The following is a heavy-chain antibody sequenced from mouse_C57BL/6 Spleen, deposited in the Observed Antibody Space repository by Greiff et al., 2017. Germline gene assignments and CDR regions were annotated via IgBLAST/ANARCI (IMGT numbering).Heavy chain of an antibody. J-gene: IGHJ2*01. CDR1: GFTFSSYG. D-gene: IGHD1-1*01. CDR2: ISSGGSYT. CDR3: ARHPITTVVARYFDY. Sequence: EVKLMESGGDLVKPGGSLKLSCAASGFTFSSYGMSWVRQTPDKRLEWVATISSGGSYTYYPDSVKGRFTISRDNAKNTLYLQMSSLKSEDTAMYYWARHPITTVVARYFDYCGQGTTLTVSS. V-gene: IGHV5-6*01.